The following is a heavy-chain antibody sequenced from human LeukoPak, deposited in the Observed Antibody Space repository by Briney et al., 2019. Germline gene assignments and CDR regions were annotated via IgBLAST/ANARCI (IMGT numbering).Heavy chain of an antibody. V-gene: IGHV4-59*12. Sequence: SETLSLTCTVSGGSISSYYWSWIRQPPGKGLEWIGYIYYSGSTNYNPSLKSRVTISVDTSKNQFSLKLSSVTAADTAVYYCARDTLIAAFDYWGQGTLVTVSS. D-gene: IGHD6-13*01. CDR3: ARDTLIAAFDY. CDR2: IYYSGST. J-gene: IGHJ4*02. CDR1: GGSISSYY.